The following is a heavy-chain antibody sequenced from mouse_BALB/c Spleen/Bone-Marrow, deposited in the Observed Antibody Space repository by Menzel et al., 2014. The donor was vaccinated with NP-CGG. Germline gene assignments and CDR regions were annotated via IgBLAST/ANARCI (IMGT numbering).Heavy chain of an antibody. Sequence: VQLQQSGAELVRPGASVKLSCKASGYSFTSYWKNWVKQRPGQGLEWIGMIHPSDTETRLNQRFKDKATLTVDKSSSTAYMQLSSPTSEDSAVYYCARLEGNYGSTFAYWGQGTLVTVSA. V-gene: IGHV1-61*01. CDR2: IHPSDTET. J-gene: IGHJ3*01. CDR3: ARLEGNYGSTFAY. D-gene: IGHD1-1*01. CDR1: GYSFTSYW.